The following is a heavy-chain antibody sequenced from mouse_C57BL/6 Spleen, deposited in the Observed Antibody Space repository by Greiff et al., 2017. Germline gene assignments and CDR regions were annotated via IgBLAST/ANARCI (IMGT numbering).Heavy chain of an antibody. D-gene: IGHD1-1*01. Sequence: EVQLQQSGGGLVKPGGSLKLSCAASGFTFSDYGMHWVRQAPEKGLEWVAYISSGSSTIDYADTVKGRFTISRDNAKNTLFLQMTSLSSEDTAMYYCASPLYYGSSYYFGYWGQGTTLTVST. V-gene: IGHV5-17*01. CDR1: GFTFSDYG. J-gene: IGHJ2*01. CDR3: ASPLYYGSSYYFGY. CDR2: ISSGSSTI.